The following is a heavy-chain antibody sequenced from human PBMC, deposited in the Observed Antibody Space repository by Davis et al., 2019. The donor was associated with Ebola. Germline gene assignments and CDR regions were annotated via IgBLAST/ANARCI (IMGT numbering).Heavy chain of an antibody. CDR3: ARGVGAITGWFDP. V-gene: IGHV4-34*01. Sequence: MPSATLSLTCAVYGGSFRGYYWSWIRQPPGKGLEWIGEINHSGSTNYNPSLKSRVTISVDTSKNQFSLKLSSVTAADTAVYYCARGVGAITGWFDPWGQGTLVTVSS. CDR1: GGSFRGYY. J-gene: IGHJ5*02. D-gene: IGHD1-26*01. CDR2: INHSGST.